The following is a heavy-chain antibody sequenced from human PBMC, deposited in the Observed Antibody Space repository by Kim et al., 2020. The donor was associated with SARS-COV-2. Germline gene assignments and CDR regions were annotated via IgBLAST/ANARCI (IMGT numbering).Heavy chain of an antibody. V-gene: IGHV4-39*01. D-gene: IGHD6-19*01. CDR3: ARHWAAAPIAVAGPGWFDP. CDR2: IYYSGST. J-gene: IGHJ5*02. CDR1: GGSISSSSYY. Sequence: SETLSLTCTVSGGSISSSSYYWGWIRQPPGKGLEWIGSIYYSGSTYYNPSLKSRVTISVDTSKNQFSLKLSSVTAADTAVYYSARHWAAAPIAVAGPGWFDPWGQGTLVTVSS.